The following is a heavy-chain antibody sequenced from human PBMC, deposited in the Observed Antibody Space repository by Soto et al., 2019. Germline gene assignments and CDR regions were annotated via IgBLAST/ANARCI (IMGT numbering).Heavy chain of an antibody. CDR1: GYTSTSYD. V-gene: IGHV1-8*01. Sequence: QVQLVQSGAEVKKPGASVKVSCKASGYTSTSYDINWVRQATGQGLEWMGWMNPNSANTDYAQKFQGIVTMTRNTSISTAYMELSSLRSEDTAVYYCARDQANYGMDVWGQGTTVTVSS. J-gene: IGHJ6*02. CDR3: ARDQANYGMDV. CDR2: MNPNSANT.